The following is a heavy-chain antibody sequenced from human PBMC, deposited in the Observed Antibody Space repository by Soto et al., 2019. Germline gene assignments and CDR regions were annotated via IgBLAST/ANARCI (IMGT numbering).Heavy chain of an antibody. CDR3: ARDRPALLLSDYGMEV. CDR2: IIRIFGTA. Sequence: QVQLVQSGAEVKKPGSSVKVSCKASGGTFSSYAISWVRQAPGQGLEWMGGIIRIFGTANYAQKFQGRVTIIADEDTRTADMVQSSLRSDDTAVFYCARDRPALLLSDYGMEVWGQGTTVTVSS. V-gene: IGHV1-69*01. CDR1: GGTFSSYA. J-gene: IGHJ6*02. D-gene: IGHD2-15*01.